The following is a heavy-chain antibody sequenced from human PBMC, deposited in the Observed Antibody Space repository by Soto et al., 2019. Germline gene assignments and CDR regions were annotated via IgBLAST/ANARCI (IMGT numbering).Heavy chain of an antibody. D-gene: IGHD2-21*02. J-gene: IGHJ6*02. CDR3: ARDLWGYCGTDCYPLDV. V-gene: IGHV4-61*08. Sequence: SATLSLTCTVSGGSIINGGYYWSWIRQHPGKGLEWIGYMYNTGSTVYKNSFKSRVTISVNTSKNLFSLNLNSVTAADTAVYYCARDLWGYCGTDCYPLDVWGQGTTVTVS. CDR1: GGSIINGGYY. CDR2: MYNTGST.